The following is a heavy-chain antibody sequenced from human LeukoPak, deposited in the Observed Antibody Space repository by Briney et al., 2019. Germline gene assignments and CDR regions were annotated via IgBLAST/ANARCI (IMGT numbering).Heavy chain of an antibody. CDR1: GYSISSGYY. J-gene: IGHJ4*02. Sequence: PSETLSLTCTVSGYSISSGYYWGWIRQPPGKGLEWIGSIYHSGSTYYNPSLKSRVTISVDTSKNQFSLKLSSVTAADTAVYYCARMTTVVGYFDYWGQGTLVTVSS. CDR3: ARMTTVVGYFDY. D-gene: IGHD4-23*01. V-gene: IGHV4-38-2*02. CDR2: IYHSGST.